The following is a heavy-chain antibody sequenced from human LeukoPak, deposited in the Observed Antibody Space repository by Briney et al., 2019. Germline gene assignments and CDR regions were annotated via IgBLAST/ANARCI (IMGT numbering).Heavy chain of an antibody. CDR2: INHSGST. J-gene: IGHJ6*03. V-gene: IGHV4-34*01. CDR3: ARERVDYVWGSYRPEYYYYYMDV. CDR1: GGSFSGYY. D-gene: IGHD3-16*02. Sequence: PSETLSLTCAVYGGSFSGYYWSWIRQPPGKGLEWIGEINHSGSTNYNPSLKSRVTISVDTSKNQFSLKLSSVTAADTAVYYCARERVDYVWGSYRPEYYYYYMDVWGKGTTVTISS.